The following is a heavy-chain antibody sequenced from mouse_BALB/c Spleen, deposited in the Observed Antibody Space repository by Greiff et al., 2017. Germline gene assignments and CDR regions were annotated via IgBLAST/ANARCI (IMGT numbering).Heavy chain of an antibody. J-gene: IGHJ1*01. D-gene: IGHD2-10*01. CDR2: ISSGSSTI. CDR3: ARSRTYYGNYEWYFDV. CDR1: GFTFSSFG. V-gene: IGHV5-17*02. Sequence: VVESGGGLVQPGGSRKLSCAASGFTFSSFGMHWVRQAPEKGLEWVAYISSGSSTIYYADTVKGRFTISRDNPKNTLFLQMTSLRSEDTAMYYCARSRTYYGNYEWYFDVWGAGTTVTVSS.